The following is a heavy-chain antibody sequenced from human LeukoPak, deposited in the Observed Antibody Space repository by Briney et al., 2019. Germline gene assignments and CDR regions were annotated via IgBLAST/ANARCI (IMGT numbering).Heavy chain of an antibody. CDR3: ARGPSHYYGSGSYDY. J-gene: IGHJ4*02. V-gene: IGHV4-30-2*01. CDR1: GGSISSVAYS. D-gene: IGHD3-10*01. CDR2: IYDTGST. Sequence: SQTLSLTCAVSGGSISSVAYSWGWIRQPPGKGLEWIVYIYDTGSTYYNPSLRSRVTMSVDRSKNQFSLNLTSVTAADTAVYYCARGPSHYYGSGSYDYWGQGTLVTVSS.